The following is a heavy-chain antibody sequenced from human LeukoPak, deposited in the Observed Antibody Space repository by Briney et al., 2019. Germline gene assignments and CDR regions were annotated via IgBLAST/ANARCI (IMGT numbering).Heavy chain of an antibody. D-gene: IGHD6-19*01. CDR3: AKDTSGWTSFDY. CDR1: GFTFDDYA. J-gene: IGHJ4*02. CDR2: ISWNSGSI. Sequence: GGSLRLSCAASGFTFDDYAMHWVWQAPGKGLEWVSGISWNSGSIGYADSVKGRFTISRDNAKNSLYLQMNSLRAEDTALYYCAKDTSGWTSFDYWGQGTLVTVSS. V-gene: IGHV3-9*01.